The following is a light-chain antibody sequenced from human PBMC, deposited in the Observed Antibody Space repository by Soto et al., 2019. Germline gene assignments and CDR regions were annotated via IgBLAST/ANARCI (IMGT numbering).Light chain of an antibody. CDR2: EVS. CDR3: NSYAGSNNFRV. CDR1: SSDVGYYNS. J-gene: IGLJ3*02. V-gene: IGLV2-8*01. Sequence: QSVLTQPPSASGSPGQSVTISCTGTSSDVGYYNSVSWYQQHPGKAPKLMIYEVSKRPSGVPERFSGSKSGNTASLTVSGLQAEDEADYYCNSYAGSNNFRVFGGGTKLTVL.